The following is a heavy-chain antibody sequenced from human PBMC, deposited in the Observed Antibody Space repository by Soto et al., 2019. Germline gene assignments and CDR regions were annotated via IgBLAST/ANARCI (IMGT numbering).Heavy chain of an antibody. CDR2: ISSDGSNK. CDR1: GFTFSSYG. V-gene: IGHV3-30*03. Sequence: XGSLRLSCAASGFTFSSYGMHGVRQAPGKGLEWVAVISSDGSNKYYADSVKGRFTISRDNSKNTLYLQMNSLRAEDTAVYYCARSFYYYGSSGYLHYYYGMDVWGQGTTVTVPS. CDR3: ARSFYYYGSSGYLHYYYGMDV. D-gene: IGHD3-22*01. J-gene: IGHJ6*02.